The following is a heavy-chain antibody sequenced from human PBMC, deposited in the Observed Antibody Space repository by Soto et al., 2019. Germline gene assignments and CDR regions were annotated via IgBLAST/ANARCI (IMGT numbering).Heavy chain of an antibody. J-gene: IGHJ4*02. CDR3: ARGLGDAAGTRLDT. D-gene: IGHD6-13*01. Sequence: PSETLSLTCTVSGGSISTHYWTWIRLPPGKGLEWIAYVYYTGSATYNPSLKSRVTISVDTSKNQISLNVNSVTAADTAVYYCARGLGDAAGTRLDTWGQETLLTVSS. V-gene: IGHV4-59*11. CDR1: GGSISTHY. CDR2: VYYTGSA.